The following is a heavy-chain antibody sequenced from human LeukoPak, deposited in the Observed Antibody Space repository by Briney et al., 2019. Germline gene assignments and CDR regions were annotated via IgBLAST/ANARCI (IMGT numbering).Heavy chain of an antibody. Sequence: IPSETLSLTCAVSGYSISSNYYWGWIRQPPGKGLEWIGSIYHSGSTYYNPPLKSQVTISVDTSKNQFSLKLSSVTAADTAVYYCASYYYDSSGYYYENYWGRGTLVTVSS. CDR3: ASYYYDSSGYYYENY. D-gene: IGHD3-22*01. CDR1: GYSISSNYY. CDR2: IYHSGST. V-gene: IGHV4-38-2*01. J-gene: IGHJ4*02.